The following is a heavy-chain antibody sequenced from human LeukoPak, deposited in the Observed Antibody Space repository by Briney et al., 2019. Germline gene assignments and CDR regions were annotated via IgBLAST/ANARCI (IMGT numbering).Heavy chain of an antibody. D-gene: IGHD3-22*01. V-gene: IGHV1-2*02. J-gene: IGHJ4*02. CDR1: GYTFTDYY. Sequence: ASVKVSCKASGYTFTDYYMHWVRQAPGQGLEWMGWINPNSGGTDYAQKFQGRVTMTRDTSISTAYMELTRLKSDDTAVYYCARVGYYDSSGLLDYWGQGTLVTVSS. CDR3: ARVGYYDSSGLLDY. CDR2: INPNSGGT.